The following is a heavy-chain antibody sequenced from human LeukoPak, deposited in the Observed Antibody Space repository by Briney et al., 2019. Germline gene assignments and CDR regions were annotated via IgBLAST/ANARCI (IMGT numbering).Heavy chain of an antibody. D-gene: IGHD2-21*02. V-gene: IGHV4-38-2*02. CDR2: IGKSGRP. J-gene: IGHJ5*02. CDR3: ARGPNILVVTPIPLWFDP. CDR1: GYSIRNGYS. Sequence: SGTLCLSCSVSGYSIRNGYSCGWIRQPPGKGPEGIASIGKSGRPFYNQSLRNRVTISLDTSTSPLSLTLSSVSAPYTAVYYRARGPNILVVTPIPLWFDPWGQGTLVTVSP.